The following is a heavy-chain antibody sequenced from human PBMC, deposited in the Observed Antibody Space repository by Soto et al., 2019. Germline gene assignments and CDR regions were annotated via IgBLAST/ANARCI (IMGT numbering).Heavy chain of an antibody. CDR1: GYTITSYD. CDR2: ISGYNGNT. D-gene: IGHD3-3*01. CDR3: ARDSMTIFGVVIKDYYYGMDV. J-gene: IGHJ6*02. V-gene: IGHV1-18*01. Sequence: ASVKVSCKASGYTITSYDISWVRQVPGQGLEWMGWISGYNGNTKYAQKFQGRVTMTTDTSTSTAYMELRSLRSDDTAVFYCARDSMTIFGVVIKDYYYGMDVWGQGTTVTVSS.